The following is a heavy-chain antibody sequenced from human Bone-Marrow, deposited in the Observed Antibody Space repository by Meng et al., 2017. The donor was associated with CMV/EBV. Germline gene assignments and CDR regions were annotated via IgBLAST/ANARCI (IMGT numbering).Heavy chain of an antibody. CDR3: ATPFYYDSTGPTPFDN. CDR2: IRYDGSNK. Sequence: GESLKISCAASGFTFSSYAMHWVRQAPGKGLEWVAFIRYDGSNKYYADSVKGRFTISRDNSKNTLYLQMNSLRAEDTAVYYCATPFYYDSTGPTPFDNWGQGTLGPSPQ. J-gene: IGHJ4*02. V-gene: IGHV3-30*02. CDR1: GFTFSSYA. D-gene: IGHD3-22*01.